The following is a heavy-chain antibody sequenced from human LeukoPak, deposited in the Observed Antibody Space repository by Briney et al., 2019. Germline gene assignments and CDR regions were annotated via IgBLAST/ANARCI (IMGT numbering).Heavy chain of an antibody. J-gene: IGHJ5*02. D-gene: IGHD3-16*01. V-gene: IGHV4-34*01. Sequence: SETLSLTCAVYNGSFSGYYWSWIRHPPGKGLEWIREVNLDGDTNYNPSLKSRVTISIDTSKNHFFLNLRSVTAADTAVYNCARAAWNGGGGFDPWGQGTLVTVSS. CDR2: VNLDGDT. CDR3: ARAAWNGGGGFDP. CDR1: NGSFSGYY.